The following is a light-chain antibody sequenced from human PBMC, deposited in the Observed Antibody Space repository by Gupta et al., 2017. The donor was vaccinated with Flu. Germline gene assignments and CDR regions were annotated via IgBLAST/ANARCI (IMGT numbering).Light chain of an antibody. CDR3: SSYAGSDNLL. CDR2: EVS. Sequence: TSSDVGGYEYVSWYQQHPGKAPKLMIYEVSKRPSGFPDRFSGSKSGNTASLTVSGLQAEDEADYYCSSYAGSDNLLFGGGTKLTVL. CDR1: SSDVGGYEY. V-gene: IGLV2-8*01. J-gene: IGLJ3*02.